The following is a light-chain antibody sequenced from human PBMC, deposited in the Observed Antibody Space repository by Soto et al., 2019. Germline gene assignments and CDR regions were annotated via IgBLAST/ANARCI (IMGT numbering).Light chain of an antibody. V-gene: IGKV1-39*01. CDR1: QSISRF. Sequence: DIQMTQSPSSLSASVGDRVTITCRASQSISRFLNWYQQKSGKPPQLLIYAASSLQSGVPSRFSGSGSGTDFTLTISSLQPEDFGTYYCQRTYITPPWTFGQGSKVEIK. CDR2: AAS. CDR3: QRTYITPPWT. J-gene: IGKJ1*01.